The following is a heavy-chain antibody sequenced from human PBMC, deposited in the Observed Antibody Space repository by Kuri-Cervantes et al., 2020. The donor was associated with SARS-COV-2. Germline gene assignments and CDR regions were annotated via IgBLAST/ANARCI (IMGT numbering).Heavy chain of an antibody. J-gene: IGHJ6*02. CDR1: GYTFTDYY. D-gene: IGHD3-10*01. V-gene: IGHV1-2*04. CDR3: ARGMVRGLIQYYYYGMDV. Sequence: ASVKVSFKASGYTFTDYYMHWVRQAPGQGLEWMGWINPNSGGTNYAQKFQGWVTMTRDTSISTVYMELSRLRSDDTAVYYCARGMVRGLIQYYYYGMDVWGQGTTVTVSS. CDR2: INPNSGGT.